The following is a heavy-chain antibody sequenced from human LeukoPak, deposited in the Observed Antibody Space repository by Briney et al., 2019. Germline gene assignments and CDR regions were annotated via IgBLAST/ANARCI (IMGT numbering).Heavy chain of an antibody. J-gene: IGHJ6*02. Sequence: ASVKVSCKASGYTFTSYGISWVRQAPGQGLEWMGWISAYNGNTNYAQKLQGRVTMTTDTSTSTAYMELRSLRSDDTAVYYCASSPGYCSGGSCYLAGYGMDVWGQGTTVTVSS. D-gene: IGHD2-15*01. CDR1: GYTFTSYG. CDR2: ISAYNGNT. CDR3: ASSPGYCSGGSCYLAGYGMDV. V-gene: IGHV1-18*01.